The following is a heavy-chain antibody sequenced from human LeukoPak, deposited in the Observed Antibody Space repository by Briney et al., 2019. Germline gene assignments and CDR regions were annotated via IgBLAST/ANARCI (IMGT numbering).Heavy chain of an antibody. CDR2: IYPGDSDT. Sequence: GASLQISWEGSGYSISSYCIGWGRQMPGKGLGWMGIIYPGDSDTRYSPSFQGQVTISADKSISTAYLQWSSLKASDTAMYYCARGGRLNYWFDPWGQGTLVTVSS. CDR1: GYSISSYC. J-gene: IGHJ5*02. V-gene: IGHV5-51*01. CDR3: ARGGRLNYWFDP. D-gene: IGHD3-16*01.